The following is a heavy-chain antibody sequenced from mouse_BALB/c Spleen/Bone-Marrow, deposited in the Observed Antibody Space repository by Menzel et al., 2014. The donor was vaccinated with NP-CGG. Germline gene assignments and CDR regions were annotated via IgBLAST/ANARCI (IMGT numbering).Heavy chain of an antibody. CDR3: ARRTGTDYYAMDY. CDR2: ISSGGVYT. J-gene: IGHJ4*01. CDR1: GFTFXSYG. Sequence: EVKLVESGGDLVKPGGSLKLSCAASGFTFXSYGMSWVRQTPDKRLEWVATISSGGVYTYYPDSVKGRFTISRDNAKNTLYLQMSSLKSEDTAMYYCARRTGTDYYAMDYWGQGTSVTVSS. V-gene: IGHV5-6*02. D-gene: IGHD4-1*01.